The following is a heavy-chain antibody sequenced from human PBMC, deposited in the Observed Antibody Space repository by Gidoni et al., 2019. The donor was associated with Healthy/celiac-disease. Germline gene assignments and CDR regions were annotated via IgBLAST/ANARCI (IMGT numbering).Heavy chain of an antibody. Sequence: QVQLQESGPGLVKPSQTLSLTRTVSGGSISSGSYYWSWLRQPAGKGLEWIGRIYTRGSTNYNPSLKSRVTMSVDTSKNQFSLKLSSVTAADTAVYYCASGDCYIPPDYWGQGTLVTVSS. V-gene: IGHV4-61*02. CDR2: IYTRGST. CDR1: GGSISSGSYY. D-gene: IGHD2-21*01. J-gene: IGHJ4*02. CDR3: ASGDCYIPPDY.